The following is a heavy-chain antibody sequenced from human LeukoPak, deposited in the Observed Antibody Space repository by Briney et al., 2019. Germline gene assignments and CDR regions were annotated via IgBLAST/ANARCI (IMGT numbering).Heavy chain of an antibody. V-gene: IGHV4-39*01. CDR2: NYYSGST. CDR1: GGSISSSSYY. Sequence: PSETLSLTCTVSGGSISSSSYYWGWIRQPPGKGLEWIGSNYYSGSTYYNPSLKSLVTISVDTSKNQFSLKLSSVTAADTAVYYCARHLRSGWYDYWGQGTLVTVSS. D-gene: IGHD6-19*01. J-gene: IGHJ4*02. CDR3: ARHLRSGWYDY.